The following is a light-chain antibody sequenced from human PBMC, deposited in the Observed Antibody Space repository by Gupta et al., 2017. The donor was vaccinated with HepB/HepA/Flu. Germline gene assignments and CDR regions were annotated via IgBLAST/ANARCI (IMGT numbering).Light chain of an antibody. CDR3: QAWDTNTAI. J-gene: IGLJ2*01. CDR1: KLGGRY. CDR2: QDT. Sequence: SYAXXQPPSXSVSPGXTASITCSGDKLGGRYVCWYRQKPGQSPVLVIYQDTKRPSGIPERFSGSNSGNTATLTISGTQATDEADYYCQAWDTNTAIFGGGTKLTVL. V-gene: IGLV3-1*01.